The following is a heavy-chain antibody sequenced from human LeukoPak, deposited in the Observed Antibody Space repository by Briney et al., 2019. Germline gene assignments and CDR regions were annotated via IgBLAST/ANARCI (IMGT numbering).Heavy chain of an antibody. CDR3: ARHRRVVVPAAQDYYYYMDV. J-gene: IGHJ6*03. V-gene: IGHV4-34*01. CDR2: INHSGST. Sequence: SETLSLTCAVYGGSFSGYYWSWIRQPPGKGLEWIGEINHSGSTNYNPSLKSRVTISVDTSKNQFSLKLSSVTAADTAVYYCARHRRVVVPAAQDYYYYMDVWGKGTTVTVSS. D-gene: IGHD2-2*01. CDR1: GGSFSGYY.